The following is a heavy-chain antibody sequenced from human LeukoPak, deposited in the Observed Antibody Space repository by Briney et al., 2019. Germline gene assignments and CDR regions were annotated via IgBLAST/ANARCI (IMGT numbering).Heavy chain of an antibody. V-gene: IGHV3-53*01. CDR3: ARDRAAQGGMSYYYGMDV. D-gene: IGHD2-15*01. CDR2: IYSDRST. Sequence: GGSLRLSCAASGFSVSSYFMSWVRQAPGKGLEWASVIYSDRSTYYGDSVKGRFTISRDNSKNTLYLQMNSLRAEDTAVYYCARDRAAQGGMSYYYGMDVWGQGTTVTVSS. CDR1: GFSVSSYF. J-gene: IGHJ6*02.